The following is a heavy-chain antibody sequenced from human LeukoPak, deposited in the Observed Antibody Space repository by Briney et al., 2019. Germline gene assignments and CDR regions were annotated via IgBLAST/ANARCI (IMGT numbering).Heavy chain of an antibody. D-gene: IGHD3-9*01. CDR3: ARDPTTGQNWFDP. CDR1: GFTFSDYY. J-gene: IGHJ5*02. Sequence: GGSLRLSCAASGFTFSDYYMSWIRHAPGKGLEWVSYISSSGRTIYYADSVKGRFTISRDNAKNSLYLQMNSLRAEDTAVYYCARDPTTGQNWFDPWGQGTLVTVSS. V-gene: IGHV3-11*01. CDR2: ISSSGRTI.